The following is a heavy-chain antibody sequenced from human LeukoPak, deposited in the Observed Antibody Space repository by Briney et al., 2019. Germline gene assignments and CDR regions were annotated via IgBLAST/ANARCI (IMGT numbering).Heavy chain of an antibody. D-gene: IGHD3-10*01. V-gene: IGHV4-4*07. J-gene: IGHJ4*02. Sequence: SETLSLTCTVSGTSLTTYFWSWIRQPAGKGLEWIGRIYTSGSTNYNPSLKSRVTMSVDTSKNQFSLKLSSVTAADTAVYYCARARGSMVRGVIGGYYFDYWGQGTLVTVSS. CDR1: GTSLTTYF. CDR2: IYTSGST. CDR3: ARARGSMVRGVIGGYYFDY.